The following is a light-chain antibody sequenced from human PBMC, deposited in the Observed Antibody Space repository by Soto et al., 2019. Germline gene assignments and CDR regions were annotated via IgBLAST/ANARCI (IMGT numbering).Light chain of an antibody. V-gene: IGKV1-5*01. CDR1: QTIRSL. J-gene: IGKJ1*01. Sequence: DIQMTQSPSTLSSSFGDRVTITFRASQTIRSLLAWYQQKPGKAPKALIYDASRLGSGVPSRFSGSGSGTEFTLTISSLQPDDFATYYCQHYNSYSEAFGQGTKV. CDR2: DAS. CDR3: QHYNSYSEA.